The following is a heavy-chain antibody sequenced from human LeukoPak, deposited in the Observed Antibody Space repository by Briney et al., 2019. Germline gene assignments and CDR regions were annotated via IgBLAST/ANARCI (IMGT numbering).Heavy chain of an antibody. V-gene: IGHV3-23*01. CDR3: AKDRGYYDSSGYYSDY. CDR2: ISGSGGTT. CDR1: GFTFSDYA. J-gene: IGHJ4*02. Sequence: GGSLRLSCAASGFTFSDYAMSWVRQAPGKGLEWVSAISGSGGTTFYADSVRGRFTISRDNPKNMLYLQMNSLRAEDTAVYYCAKDRGYYDSSGYYSDYWGQGTLVTVSS. D-gene: IGHD3-22*01.